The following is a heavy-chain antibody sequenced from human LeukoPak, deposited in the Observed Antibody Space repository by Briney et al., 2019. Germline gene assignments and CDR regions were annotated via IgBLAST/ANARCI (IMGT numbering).Heavy chain of an antibody. Sequence: GGSLRLSCAASGFTFSNNGMHWVRQAPGKGLEWVAVIWYDSTNKYYGDSVKGRFTISRGNSKNIVYLQMDSPRADDTAVYYCARDFGDSGYDRGWFDPWGQGTRVTVSS. CDR1: GFTFSNNG. CDR2: IWYDSTNK. V-gene: IGHV3-33*01. CDR3: ARDFGDSGYDRGWFDP. D-gene: IGHD5-12*01. J-gene: IGHJ5*02.